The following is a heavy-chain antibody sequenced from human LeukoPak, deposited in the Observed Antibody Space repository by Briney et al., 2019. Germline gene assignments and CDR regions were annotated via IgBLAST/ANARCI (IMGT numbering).Heavy chain of an antibody. Sequence: ASVKVSCRASGYTFGRYDINWVRQATGQGLEWMGWMNPNSGNTGYAQKFQGRVTMTRNTPISTAYMELSSLRSEDTAVYYCARIATYYYDSSGYYYEPMIDYWGQGTLVTVSS. CDR1: GYTFGRYD. CDR3: ARIATYYYDSSGYYYEPMIDY. CDR2: MNPNSGNT. D-gene: IGHD3-22*01. J-gene: IGHJ4*02. V-gene: IGHV1-8*01.